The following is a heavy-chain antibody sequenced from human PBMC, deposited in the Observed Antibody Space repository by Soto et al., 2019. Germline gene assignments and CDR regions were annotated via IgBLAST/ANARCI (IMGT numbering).Heavy chain of an antibody. CDR3: ARQLVPQGPTPDYFDY. CDR1: GGSISSYY. D-gene: IGHD3-3*02. CDR2: IYYSGST. V-gene: IGHV4-59*08. Sequence: QVQLQESGPGLVKPSETLSLTCTVSGGSISSYYWSWIRQPPGKGLEWIGYIYYSGSTNYNPSLKSRVTISVDTSKNQFSLKLSSVTAADTAVYYCARQLVPQGPTPDYFDYWGQGTLVTVSS. J-gene: IGHJ4*02.